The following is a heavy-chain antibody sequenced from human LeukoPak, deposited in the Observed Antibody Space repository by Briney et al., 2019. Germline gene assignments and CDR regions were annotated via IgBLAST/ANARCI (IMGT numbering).Heavy chain of an antibody. CDR2: ISGSGGST. CDR3: AKGDRDFDY. Sequence: GGSLRLSCAASGFTFSSYWMNWARQAPGKGLEWVSAISGSGGSTYYADSVKGRFTISRDNSKNTLYLQMNSLRAEDTAVYYCAKGDRDFDYWGQGTLVTVSS. CDR1: GFTFSSYW. J-gene: IGHJ4*02. V-gene: IGHV3-23*01.